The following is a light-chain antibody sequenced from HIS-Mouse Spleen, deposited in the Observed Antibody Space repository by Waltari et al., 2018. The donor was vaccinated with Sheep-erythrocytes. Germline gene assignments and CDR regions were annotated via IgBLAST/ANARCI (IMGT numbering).Light chain of an antibody. Sequence: SSELTQDPAVSVALGQTVRITCQGDSLRSYYASCVQQKTGQTPVLVMYGKNNRPSGIPDRFSGSSSGNTASLTITGAQAEDEADFYCNSRDSSGNHLGVVFGGGTKLTVL. CDR1: SLRSYY. J-gene: IGLJ2*01. V-gene: IGLV3-19*01. CDR3: NSRDSSGNHLGVV. CDR2: GKN.